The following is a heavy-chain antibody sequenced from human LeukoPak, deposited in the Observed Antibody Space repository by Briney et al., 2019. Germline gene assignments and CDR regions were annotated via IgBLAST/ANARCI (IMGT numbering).Heavy chain of an antibody. D-gene: IGHD3-22*01. CDR1: GGSFSGYY. J-gene: IGHJ4*02. Sequence: SETLSLTCAVHGGSFSGYYWSWIRQPPGKGLEWIGEINHRGGTNYNPCLKSRVTISVDTSKNQFSLKLSSVTAADKAVYYCARGPYYYDSSGYYSPRYFDYWGQGTLVTVSS. V-gene: IGHV4-34*01. CDR3: ARGPYYYDSSGYYSPRYFDY. CDR2: INHRGGT.